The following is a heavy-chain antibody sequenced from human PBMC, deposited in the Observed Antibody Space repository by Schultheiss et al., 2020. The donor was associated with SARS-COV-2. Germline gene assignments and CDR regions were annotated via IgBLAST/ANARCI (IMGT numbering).Heavy chain of an antibody. Sequence: SETLSLTCSVSGYSISSGHHWGWIRQPPGKGLDPIGNIYFTGITKYNPSLKSRVTISIDTSKNQFSLKLGSVTAADTAVYFCARATRVESFFSVRGGSFDFWGRGALVTVSS. D-gene: IGHD5-24*01. CDR1: GYSISSGHH. V-gene: IGHV4-38-2*02. CDR3: ARATRVESFFSVRGGSFDF. CDR2: IYFTGIT. J-gene: IGHJ4*02.